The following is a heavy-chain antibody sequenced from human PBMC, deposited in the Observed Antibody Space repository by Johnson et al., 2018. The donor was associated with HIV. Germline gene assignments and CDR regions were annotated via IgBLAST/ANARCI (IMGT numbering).Heavy chain of an antibody. CDR1: GFTVSSNY. D-gene: IGHD2-8*02. J-gene: IGHJ3*02. V-gene: IGHV3-66*01. Sequence: VQLVESGGGLVQPGGSLRLSCAASGFTVSSNYMSWVRQAPGKGLEWVSVIYSGGSTYYADSVKGRFTISRDNSKNTLYLQMNSLRAEDTAMYYCARDNEDIVLVGAFDIWGQGTMVTVSS. CDR3: ARDNEDIVLVGAFDI. CDR2: IYSGGST.